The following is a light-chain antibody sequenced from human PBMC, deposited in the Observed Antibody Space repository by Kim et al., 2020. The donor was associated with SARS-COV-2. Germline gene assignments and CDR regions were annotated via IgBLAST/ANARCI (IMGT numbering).Light chain of an antibody. Sequence: VSPGESASLSCRASQSISSNLAWYQQKPGQAPRLLIYGASTTAAGIPGRFSGSWSGTDFTLTISSLQSEDFTIYYCQQYNDWPRTFGQGTKVDIK. J-gene: IGKJ1*01. V-gene: IGKV3-15*01. CDR1: QSISSN. CDR2: GAS. CDR3: QQYNDWPRT.